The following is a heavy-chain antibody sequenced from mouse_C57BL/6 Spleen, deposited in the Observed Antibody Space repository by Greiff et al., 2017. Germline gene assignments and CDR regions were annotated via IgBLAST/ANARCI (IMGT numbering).Heavy chain of an antibody. CDR3: ARDYYGPYAMDY. CDR2: IYPGDGDT. Sequence: VKVVESGPELVKPGASVKISCKASGYAFSSSWMNWVKQRPGKGLEWIGRIYPGDGDTNYNGKFKGKATLTADKSSSTAYMQLSSLTSEDSAVYFCARDYYGPYAMDYWCQGTSVTVSS. CDR1: GYAFSSSW. D-gene: IGHD1-1*01. J-gene: IGHJ4*01. V-gene: IGHV1-82*01.